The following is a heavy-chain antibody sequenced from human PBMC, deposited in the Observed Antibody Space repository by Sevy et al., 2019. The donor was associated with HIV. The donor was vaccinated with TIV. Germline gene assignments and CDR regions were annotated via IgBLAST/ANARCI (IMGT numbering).Heavy chain of an antibody. CDR2: INHSGST. D-gene: IGHD2-2*01. V-gene: IGHV4-34*01. CDR1: GGSFSGYY. J-gene: IGHJ3*02. Sequence: SETLSLTCAVYGGSFSGYYWSWIRQRPGKGLEWIGEINHSGSTNYNPSLKSRVTISVDTSKNQFSLKLSSVTAADTAVYYCARHCSGTSCSHAFDIWGQGTMVTVSS. CDR3: ARHCSGTSCSHAFDI.